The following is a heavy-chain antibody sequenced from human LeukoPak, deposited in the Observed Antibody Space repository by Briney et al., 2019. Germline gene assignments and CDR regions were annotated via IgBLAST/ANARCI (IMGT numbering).Heavy chain of an antibody. CDR1: GGSVSSGSYH. Sequence: SQTLSLTCTVSGGSVSSGSYHWSWIRQPAGKGLEWIGRIYTNGITHYNPSLKSRVTMPIDTSKNQFSLKLSSVTAADTAVYYCARDPVGHCSGGSCPPGYYYGMDVWGQGTTVTVSS. CDR3: ARDPVGHCSGGSCPPGYYYGMDV. D-gene: IGHD2-15*01. V-gene: IGHV4-61*02. J-gene: IGHJ6*02. CDR2: IYTNGIT.